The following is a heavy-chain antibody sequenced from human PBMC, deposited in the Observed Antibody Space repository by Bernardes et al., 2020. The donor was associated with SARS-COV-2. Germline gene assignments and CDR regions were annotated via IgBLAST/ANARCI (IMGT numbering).Heavy chain of an antibody. V-gene: IGHV3-23*01. CDR3: AKYDVGGGRFSDY. J-gene: IGHJ4*02. CDR1: GFTFGSYH. CDR2: ITNSGVYT. D-gene: IGHD3-10*01. Sequence: GGSLRLSCAASGFTFGSYHMNWVRLAPGKGLEWVATITNSGVYTYYADSVKGRFTISRDNSMNTVYLQMNSLRAEDTAVYHCAKYDVGGGRFSDYWGQGSLVTVSS.